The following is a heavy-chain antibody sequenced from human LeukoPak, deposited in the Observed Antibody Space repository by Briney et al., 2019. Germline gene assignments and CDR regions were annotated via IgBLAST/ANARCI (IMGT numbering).Heavy chain of an antibody. CDR2: IYHSGST. CDR1: GGSISSGGYS. CDR3: ARTIPGQGGQYHFDY. V-gene: IGHV4-30-2*01. Sequence: PSQTLSLTCAVSGGSISSGGYSWSWIRQPPGKGLEWIGYIYHSGSTYYNPSLKSRVTISVDRSKNQFSLKLSSVTAADTAVYYCARTIPGQGGQYHFDYWGQGTLVTVSS. D-gene: IGHD2-2*01. J-gene: IGHJ4*02.